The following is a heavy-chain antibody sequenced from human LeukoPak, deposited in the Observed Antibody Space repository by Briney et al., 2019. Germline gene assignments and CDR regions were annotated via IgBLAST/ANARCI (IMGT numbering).Heavy chain of an antibody. CDR3: ARGRILKRLWFGEYYFDY. CDR1: GGSFSGYY. CDR2: INHSGST. Sequence: SETLSLTCAVYGGSFSGYYWSWIRQPPGKGLEWIGEINHSGSTNYNPSLKSRVTISVDTSKNQFSLKLSSVTAADTAVYYCARGRILKRLWFGEYYFDYWGQGTLVTVSS. J-gene: IGHJ4*02. V-gene: IGHV4-34*01. D-gene: IGHD3-10*01.